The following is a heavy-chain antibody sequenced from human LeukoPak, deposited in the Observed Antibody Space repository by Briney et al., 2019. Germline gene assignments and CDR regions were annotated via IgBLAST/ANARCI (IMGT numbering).Heavy chain of an antibody. CDR3: ARLGDYSNAHWFDP. D-gene: IGHD4-11*01. Sequence: PGESLRLSCAASGFTFSSYWMHWVRQAPGKGLVWVSRIKGDGSDTTYADSVKGRFTISRDNAKNTLYLQMNSLRAEDTALYYCARLGDYSNAHWFDPWGQGTLVTVSS. CDR2: IKGDGSDT. J-gene: IGHJ5*02. CDR1: GFTFSSYW. V-gene: IGHV3-74*01.